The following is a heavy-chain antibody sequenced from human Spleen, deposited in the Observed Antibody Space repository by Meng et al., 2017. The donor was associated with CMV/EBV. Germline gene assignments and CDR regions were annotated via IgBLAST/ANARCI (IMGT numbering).Heavy chain of an antibody. D-gene: IGHD1-26*01. V-gene: IGHV3-23*03. Sequence: LSCAASGFTFSDYAMTWVRQPPGKGLGWVSVIYSGGSTTFYTDSVKGRFTISRDNFKDTLYLQMNSLRAEDTALYYRAKVVGATLDYWGQGALVTVSS. CDR1: GFTFSDYA. CDR3: AKVVGATLDY. CDR2: IYSGGSTT. J-gene: IGHJ4*02.